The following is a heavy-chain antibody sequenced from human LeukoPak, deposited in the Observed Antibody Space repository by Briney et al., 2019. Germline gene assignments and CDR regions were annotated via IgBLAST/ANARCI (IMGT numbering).Heavy chain of an antibody. J-gene: IGHJ4*02. CDR3: ARVVAADYYDSSGSIDY. CDR1: SGSISSGDYY. D-gene: IGHD3-22*01. V-gene: IGHV4-30-4*01. Sequence: SQTLSLTCTVSSGSISSGDYYWSWIRQPPGKGLEWIGYIYYTGSTYYNPSLKSRVTISVGTSKNQFSLKLSSVTAADTAVYFCARVVAADYYDSSGSIDYWGQGTLVTVSS. CDR2: IYYTGST.